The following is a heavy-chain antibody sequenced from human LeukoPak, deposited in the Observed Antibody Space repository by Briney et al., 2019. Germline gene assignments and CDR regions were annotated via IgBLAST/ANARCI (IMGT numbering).Heavy chain of an antibody. CDR3: ARQTGSGLFILP. V-gene: IGHV4-59*08. D-gene: IGHD3/OR15-3a*01. J-gene: IGHJ4*02. Sequence: SETLSLTCTVSGGSINNYYWSWIRHSPGKGLEWIGYIYYSGITNYNPSLKSRVTISVDTSKNQFSLRLTSVTAADTAVYYCARQTGSGLFILPGGQGTLVTVSS. CDR1: GGSINNYY. CDR2: IYYSGIT.